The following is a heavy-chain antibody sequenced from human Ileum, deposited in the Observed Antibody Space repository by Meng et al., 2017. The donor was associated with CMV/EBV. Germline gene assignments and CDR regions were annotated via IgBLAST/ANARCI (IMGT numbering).Heavy chain of an antibody. J-gene: IGHJ6*02. CDR2: INHSGST. V-gene: IGHV4-34*01. D-gene: IGHD3-3*01. CDR3: ARGRKERITIFGVVKHGMDV. Sequence: SQTLSLTCAVYGGSFSGYYWSWIRQSPGKGLEWIGEINHSGSTNYNPSLKSRVTISVDTSKNQFSLKLSSVTAADTAVYYCARGRKERITIFGVVKHGMDVWGQGTTVTVSS. CDR1: GGSFSGYY.